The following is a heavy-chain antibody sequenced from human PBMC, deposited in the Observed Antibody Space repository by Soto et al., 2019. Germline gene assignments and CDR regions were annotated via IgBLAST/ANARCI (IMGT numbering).Heavy chain of an antibody. CDR1: GYTFTGYY. Sequence: AASVKVSCKASGYTFTGYYMHWVRQAPGQGLEWMGWINPNSGGTNYAQKFQGRVTMTRDTSISTAYMELSRLRSDDTAVYYCARGMVPAAIRCGMDVWGQGTTVTVSS. CDR3: ARGMVPAAIRCGMDV. CDR2: INPNSGGT. J-gene: IGHJ6*02. D-gene: IGHD2-2*02. V-gene: IGHV1-2*02.